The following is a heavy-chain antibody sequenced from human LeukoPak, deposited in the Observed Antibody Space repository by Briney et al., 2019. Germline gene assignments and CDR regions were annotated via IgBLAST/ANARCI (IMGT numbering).Heavy chain of an antibody. CDR1: GFTFSSYA. V-gene: IGHV3-21*01. Sequence: GGSLRLSCAASGFTFSSYAMSWVRQAPGKGLEWVSSISSSSSYIYYADSVKGRFTISRDNAKNSLYLQMNSLRAEDTAVYYCAREDSSGWYDHYYMDVWGKGTTVTISS. CDR2: ISSSSSYI. J-gene: IGHJ6*03. D-gene: IGHD6-19*01. CDR3: AREDSSGWYDHYYMDV.